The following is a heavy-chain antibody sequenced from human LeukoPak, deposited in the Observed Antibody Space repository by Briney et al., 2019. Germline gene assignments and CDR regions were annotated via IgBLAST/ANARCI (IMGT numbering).Heavy chain of an antibody. Sequence: KPSETLSLTCTVSGDAISSSSYYWGWIRQSPGKGLEWIGSIYYSGSTYYNPSLKSRVTIFVDTSKNQFSLKLSSVTAADTAVYYCARYYYDSRKLRDAFDIWGQGTMVTVSS. CDR2: IYYSGST. J-gene: IGHJ3*02. CDR1: GDAISSSSYY. D-gene: IGHD3-22*01. CDR3: ARYYYDSRKLRDAFDI. V-gene: IGHV4-39*01.